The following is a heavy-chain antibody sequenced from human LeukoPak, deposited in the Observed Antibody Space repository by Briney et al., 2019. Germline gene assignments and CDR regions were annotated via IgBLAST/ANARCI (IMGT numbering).Heavy chain of an antibody. D-gene: IGHD3-9*01. V-gene: IGHV4-59*01. CDR3: ARGGDILTGYYLIGGLFDY. CDR1: GGSISSYY. J-gene: IGHJ4*02. Sequence: SETLSLTCTFSGGSISSYYWSWIRQPPGKGLEWIGYIYYSGSTNYNPSLKSRVTISVDTSKNQFSLKLSSVTAADTAVYYCARGGDILTGYYLIGGLFDYWGQGTLVTVSS. CDR2: IYYSGST.